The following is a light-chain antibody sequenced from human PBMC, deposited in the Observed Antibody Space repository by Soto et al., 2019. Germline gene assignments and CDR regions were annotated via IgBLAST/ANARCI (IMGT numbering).Light chain of an antibody. CDR1: QSVSSSY. Sequence: EIVLTQSPGTRSLSPGERATLSCRASQSVSSSYLAWYQQKPGQAPSLLIYGASSRATGIPDRFSGSGSGTDFTLTISRLEPEDFAVYYCQHYGTFGQGTKVEIK. V-gene: IGKV3-20*01. CDR3: QHYGT. CDR2: GAS. J-gene: IGKJ1*01.